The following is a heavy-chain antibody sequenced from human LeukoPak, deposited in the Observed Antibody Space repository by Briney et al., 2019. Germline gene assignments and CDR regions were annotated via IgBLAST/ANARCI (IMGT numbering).Heavy chain of an antibody. CDR2: INPNSGGT. V-gene: IGHV1-2*02. D-gene: IGHD6-19*01. J-gene: IGHJ4*02. Sequence: GASVKVSCEASGYTFTGYYMHWVRQAPGQGLEWMGWINPNSGGTNYAQKFQGRVTMTRDTSISTAYMELSSLRSDDTAVYYCASVYSSGWYFDYWGQGTLVTVSS. CDR1: GYTFTGYY. CDR3: ASVYSSGWYFDY.